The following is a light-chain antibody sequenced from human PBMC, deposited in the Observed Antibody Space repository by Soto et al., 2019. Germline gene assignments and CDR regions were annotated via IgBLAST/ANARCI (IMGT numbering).Light chain of an antibody. CDR1: QSVGNN. V-gene: IGKV3-15*01. J-gene: IGKJ4*01. Sequence: ELVETKSPATLSVTPGERATLSCRASQSVGNNFAWYQQKPGQAPRLLIFATSTRATGVPARFSGSGSGTEFTLTISSLQSEDFAVYYCQQYGDWPLTFGGGAKVEIE. CDR3: QQYGDWPLT. CDR2: ATS.